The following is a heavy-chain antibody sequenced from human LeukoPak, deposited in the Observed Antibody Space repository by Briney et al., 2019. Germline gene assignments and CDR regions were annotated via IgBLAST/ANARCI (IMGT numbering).Heavy chain of an antibody. CDR3: VRVGLSGWSRYYFDY. D-gene: IGHD6-19*01. CDR2: IYSGST. Sequence: SETLSLTCSVSGGSISGYYWSWIRQPPGKALEWIGYIYSGSTNYHPSLKSRVTISVDTSNNQFSLNLRSVIAADTAVYYCVRVGLSGWSRYYFDYWGQGSLVTVSS. CDR1: GGSISGYY. J-gene: IGHJ4*02. V-gene: IGHV4-59*01.